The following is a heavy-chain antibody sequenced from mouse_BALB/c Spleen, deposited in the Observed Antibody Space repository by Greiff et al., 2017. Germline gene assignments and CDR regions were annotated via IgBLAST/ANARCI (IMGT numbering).Heavy chain of an antibody. CDR1: GFAFSSYD. J-gene: IGHJ4*01. Sequence: EVQLVESGGGLVKPGGSLKLSCAASGFAFSSYDMSWVRQTPEKRLEWVAYISSGGGSTYYPDTVKGRFTISRDNAKNTLYLQMSSLKSEDTAMYYCARRHYGNSYAMDYWGQGTSVTVSS. CDR2: ISSGGGST. D-gene: IGHD2-1*01. V-gene: IGHV5-12-1*01. CDR3: ARRHYGNSYAMDY.